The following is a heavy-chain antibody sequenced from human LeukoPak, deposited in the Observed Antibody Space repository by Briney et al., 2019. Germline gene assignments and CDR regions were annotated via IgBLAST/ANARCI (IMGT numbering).Heavy chain of an antibody. Sequence: GESLKISCKGSEYSFTDYWIGWARQMPGEGLEWMGVVNPGDSDTRYSPSFEGQVTISADKSISTAYLQWSSLKASDTAMYYCARQGAAGKYYYYYMDVWGKGTTVTVSS. CDR2: VNPGDSDT. CDR1: EYSFTDYW. J-gene: IGHJ6*03. D-gene: IGHD6-13*01. V-gene: IGHV5-51*01. CDR3: ARQGAAGKYYYYYMDV.